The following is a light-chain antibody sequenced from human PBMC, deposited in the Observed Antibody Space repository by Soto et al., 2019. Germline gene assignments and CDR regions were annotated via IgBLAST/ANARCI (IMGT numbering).Light chain of an antibody. Sequence: SYDLTQPPSVSVAPGQTARITCGGNNVGTKSVHWYQQKAGQAPILVIYDDSERPSGIPERVSGSNSGNTATLTISSVEAGDEADFYCQVWDSISDHWVFGGGTKLTVL. V-gene: IGLV3-21*02. CDR3: QVWDSISDHWV. J-gene: IGLJ3*02. CDR1: NVGTKS. CDR2: DDS.